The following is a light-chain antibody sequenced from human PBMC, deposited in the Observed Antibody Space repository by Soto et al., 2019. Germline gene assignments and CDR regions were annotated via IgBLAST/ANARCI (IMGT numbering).Light chain of an antibody. V-gene: IGKV1D-12*01. CDR2: AAS. CDR3: QQAKSFPPFS. J-gene: IGKJ3*01. CDR1: QGISSW. Sequence: DIQMTQSPSSVSASVGDRVTITCRASQGISSWLAWYQQNPGKAPHLLIYAASSLQRGVPSRFTASGSGTDFTHTISSLQPDDFATYYCQQAKSFPPFSFGPGTNVHI.